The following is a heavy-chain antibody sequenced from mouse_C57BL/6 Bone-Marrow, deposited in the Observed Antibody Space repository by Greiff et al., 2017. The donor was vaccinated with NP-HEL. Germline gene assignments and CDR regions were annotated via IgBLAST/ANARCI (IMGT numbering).Heavy chain of an antibody. Sequence: DVHLVESGGGLVQPKGSLKLSCAASGFSFNTYAMNWVRQAPGKGLEWVARIRSKSNNYATYYADSVKDRFTISRDDSESMLYLQMNNLKTEDTAMYYCVRHGGYSWFAYWGQGTLVTVSA. CDR1: GFSFNTYA. J-gene: IGHJ3*01. D-gene: IGHD2-3*01. V-gene: IGHV10-1*01. CDR3: VRHGGYSWFAY. CDR2: IRSKSNNYAT.